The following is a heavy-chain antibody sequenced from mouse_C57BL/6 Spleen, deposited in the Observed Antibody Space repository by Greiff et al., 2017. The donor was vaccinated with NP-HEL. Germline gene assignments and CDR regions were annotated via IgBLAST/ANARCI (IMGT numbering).Heavy chain of an antibody. V-gene: IGHV5-6*01. CDR1: GFTFSSYG. Sequence: EVQGVESGGDLVKPGGSLKLSCAASGFTFSSYGMSWVRQTPDKRLEWVATISSGGSYTYYPDSVKGRFTISRDNAKNTLYLQMSSLKSEDTAMYYCARHEGDYGNFWFAYWGQGTLVTVSA. D-gene: IGHD2-1*01. CDR3: ARHEGDYGNFWFAY. CDR2: ISSGGSYT. J-gene: IGHJ3*01.